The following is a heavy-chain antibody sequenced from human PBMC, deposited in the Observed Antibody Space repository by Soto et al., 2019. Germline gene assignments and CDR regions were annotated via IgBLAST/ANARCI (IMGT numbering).Heavy chain of an antibody. D-gene: IGHD6-6*01. CDR3: ARDNSSSGFDP. Sequence: GGSLRLSCAASGFTFSSYAMHWVRQAPGKGLEWVAVISYDGSNKYYADSVKGRFTISRDNSKNTLYLQMNSLRAEDTAVYYCARDNSSSGFDPWGQGPLVTVS. CDR1: GFTFSSYA. CDR2: ISYDGSNK. J-gene: IGHJ5*02. V-gene: IGHV3-30-3*01.